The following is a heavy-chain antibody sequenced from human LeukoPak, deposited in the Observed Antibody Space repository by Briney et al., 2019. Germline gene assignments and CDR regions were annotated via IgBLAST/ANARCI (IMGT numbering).Heavy chain of an antibody. CDR3: ARDCGGDSYLGAFDI. J-gene: IGHJ3*02. V-gene: IGHV4-30-2*06. D-gene: IGHD2-21*02. Sequence: SETLSLTCAVSGGSISSGGYSWSWIRQSPGKGLEWIGYIYHAGSTYYNPSLKSRVTISVDRPENQFSLRLNSVTAADTAVYFCARDCGGDSYLGAFDIWGQGTMVTVSS. CDR2: IYHAGST. CDR1: GGSISSGGYS.